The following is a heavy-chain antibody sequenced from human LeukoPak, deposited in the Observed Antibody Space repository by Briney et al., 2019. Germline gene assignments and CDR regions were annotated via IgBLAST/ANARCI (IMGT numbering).Heavy chain of an antibody. CDR3: ARDAASGNNWFDP. CDR1: GFTFSSYS. Sequence: GGSLRLSCAASGFTFSSYSLNWVRQAPGKGLEWVSYISPSSSSTYYADSVRGRFTISRDNARNSLYLQMNSLSTEDTALYYCARDAASGNNWFDPWGQGTLVTVSS. V-gene: IGHV3-48*01. CDR2: ISPSSSST. J-gene: IGHJ5*02. D-gene: IGHD3-3*01.